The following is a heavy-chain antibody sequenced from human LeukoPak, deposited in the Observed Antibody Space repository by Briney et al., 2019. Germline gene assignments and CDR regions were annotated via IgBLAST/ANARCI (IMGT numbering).Heavy chain of an antibody. J-gene: IGHJ6*04. V-gene: IGHV3-48*03. CDR3: AERGITMIGGV. CDR2: ISSSGSTI. CDR1: GFTFSSYE. Sequence: GGSLRLSCAASGFTFSSYEMNWVRQAPGKGLEWVSYISSSGSTIYYADTVKGRFTISRDNAKNSLYLQMNSLRAEDTAVYYCAERGITMIGGVWGRGTTVTISS. D-gene: IGHD3-10*02.